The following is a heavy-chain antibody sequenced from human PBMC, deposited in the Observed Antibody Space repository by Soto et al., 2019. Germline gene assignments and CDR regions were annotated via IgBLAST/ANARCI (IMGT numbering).Heavy chain of an antibody. CDR3: ARTSYDILTGRLDAFDV. D-gene: IGHD3-9*01. V-gene: IGHV4-30-2*01. CDR1: GCSISNGGYS. Sequence: SETLSLTCAVSGCSISNGGYSWSWLRQPPGKGLEWIGFISHSGNTYYNPSLRSRVIISIDKSRNLFSLGLKSVTAADTAVYYCARTSYDILTGRLDAFDVWGQGTMVTVS. J-gene: IGHJ3*01. CDR2: ISHSGNT.